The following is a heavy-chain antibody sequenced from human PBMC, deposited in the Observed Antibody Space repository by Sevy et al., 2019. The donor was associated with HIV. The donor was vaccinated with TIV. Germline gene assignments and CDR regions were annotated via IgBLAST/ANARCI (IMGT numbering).Heavy chain of an antibody. CDR3: ARGRYYGSGSIAV. CDR2: INHSGST. J-gene: IGHJ6*02. D-gene: IGHD3-10*01. Sequence: SETLSLTCAVYGGSFSGYYWSWIRQPPGKGLEWIGEINHSGSTNYNPSLKSRVTISVDTSKNQLSLKLSSVTAADTAVYYCARGRYYGSGSIAVWGQGTTVTVSS. V-gene: IGHV4-34*01. CDR1: GGSFSGYY.